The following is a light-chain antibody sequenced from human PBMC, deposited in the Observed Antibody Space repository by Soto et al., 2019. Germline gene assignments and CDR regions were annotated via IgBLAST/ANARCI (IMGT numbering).Light chain of an antibody. J-gene: IGLJ3*02. CDR2: EGS. CDR1: SGDVGSYNL. CDR3: CSYAGSSTWV. V-gene: IGLV2-23*01. Sequence: QSVLTQPASVSGSPGQSITISCTGTSGDVGSYNLVSWYQQQSGRAPKLMIYEGSKRPSGVSNRFSGSKSGNTASLTISGLQAEDEADYYCCSYAGSSTWVFGGGTQLTVL.